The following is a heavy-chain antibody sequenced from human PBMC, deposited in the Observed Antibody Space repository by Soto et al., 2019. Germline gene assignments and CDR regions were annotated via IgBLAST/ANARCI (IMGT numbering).Heavy chain of an antibody. D-gene: IGHD3-10*01. V-gene: IGHV1-2*04. CDR1: GYTFTGYY. CDR2: INPNSGGT. J-gene: IGHJ6*02. CDR3: ARDTPFPTGSGRQISGTYYGMDV. Sequence: SVKVSFRASGYTFTGYYRHWGRQAPGQGLEWMEWINPNSGGTNYAQKFQGWVTMTRDTSISTAYMELSRLRSDETAVYYCARDTPFPTGSGRQISGTYYGMDVWGQGTKVTVSS.